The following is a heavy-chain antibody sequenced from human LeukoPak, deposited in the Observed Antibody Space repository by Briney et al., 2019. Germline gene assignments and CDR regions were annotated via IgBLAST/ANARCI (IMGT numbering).Heavy chain of an antibody. J-gene: IGHJ4*02. Sequence: PGGSLRLSCAASGFIFSTYWMHWVRQAPGKGLVWVSRINPDGSRTDYADSVKGRFTISRDNAKNTLYLQMNSLRVEDTAVYYCAKSMSGLNDYWGQGTLVTVSS. CDR1: GFIFSTYW. D-gene: IGHD3-3*01. CDR2: INPDGSRT. CDR3: AKSMSGLNDY. V-gene: IGHV3-74*01.